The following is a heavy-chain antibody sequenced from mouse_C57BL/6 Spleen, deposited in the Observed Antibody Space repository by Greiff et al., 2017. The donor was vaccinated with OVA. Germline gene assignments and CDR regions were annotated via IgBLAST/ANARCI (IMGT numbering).Heavy chain of an antibody. J-gene: IGHJ4*01. V-gene: IGHV14-4*01. CDR1: GFNIKDDY. CDR2: IDPENGDT. Sequence: EVQLQQSGAELVRPGASVKLSCTASGFNIKDDYMHWVKQRPEQGLEWIGWIDPENGDTEYASKFQGKATITADTSSNTAYLQLSSLTSEDTAVYYCTTVDYGNAMDYWGQGTSVTVSS. D-gene: IGHD2-1*01. CDR3: TTVDYGNAMDY.